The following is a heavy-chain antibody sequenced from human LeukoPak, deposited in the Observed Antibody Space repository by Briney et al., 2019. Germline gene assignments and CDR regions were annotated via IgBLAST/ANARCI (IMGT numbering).Heavy chain of an antibody. CDR3: ARKWGGRGDYFYFDY. CDR2: IYPGDSDT. CDR1: GYSFTSYW. D-gene: IGHD4-17*01. V-gene: IGHV5-51*01. J-gene: IGHJ4*02. Sequence: GESLKISCKGSGYSFTSYWIGWVRLMPGKGLEWMGIIYPGDSDTRYSPSFQGQVTISADKSIGTAYLQWSSLKASDTAMYYCARKWGGRGDYFYFDYWGQGTLVTVSS.